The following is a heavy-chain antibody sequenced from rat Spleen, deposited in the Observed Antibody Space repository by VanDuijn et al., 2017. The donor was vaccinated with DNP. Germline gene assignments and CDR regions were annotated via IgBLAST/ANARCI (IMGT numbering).Heavy chain of an antibody. CDR3: IRWNSGHFDY. V-gene: IGHV5-22*01. CDR1: GFVFSDYN. CDR2: IGSDGYAP. D-gene: IGHD4-3*01. Sequence: EVQLVESGGGLVQPGGSLKLSCAASGFVFSDYNMAWVRQGPTKGLEWVAYIGSDGYAPYYGDSVKGRFAISRDNAKSTLYLQMNSLRSEDMATYYCIRWNSGHFDYWGQGVMVTVSS. J-gene: IGHJ2*01.